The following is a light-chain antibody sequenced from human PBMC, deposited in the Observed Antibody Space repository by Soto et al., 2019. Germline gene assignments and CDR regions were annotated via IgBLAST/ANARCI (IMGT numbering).Light chain of an antibody. CDR1: QDISSY. CDR2: TAS. Sequence: DIQMTQSPASLSASVGDRVTITCRASQDISSYLNWYQQKPGRPPTLLIYTASTLQSGVPSRFSGSGSGTDFTLTISGLQPEDFETYSCQQRYSSPPTFGGGTKVDIK. J-gene: IGKJ4*01. V-gene: IGKV1-39*01. CDR3: QQRYSSPPT.